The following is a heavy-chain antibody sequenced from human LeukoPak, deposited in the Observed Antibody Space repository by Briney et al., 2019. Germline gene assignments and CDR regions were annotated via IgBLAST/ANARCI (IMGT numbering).Heavy chain of an antibody. Sequence: GASVKVSCKASGYTFTTYGISWVRQAPGQGLEWMGWISGYNGNTKYAQKLQGRVTMTTDTSTSTAYMELRSLRSDDTAVYYCARERPKTPYYDSSGYWADWGQETLVTVSS. CDR3: ARERPKTPYYDSSGYWAD. CDR2: ISGYNGNT. J-gene: IGHJ4*02. CDR1: GYTFTTYG. V-gene: IGHV1-18*01. D-gene: IGHD3-22*01.